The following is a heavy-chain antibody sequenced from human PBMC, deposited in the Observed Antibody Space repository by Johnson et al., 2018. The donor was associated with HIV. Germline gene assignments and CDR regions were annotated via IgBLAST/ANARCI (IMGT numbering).Heavy chain of an antibody. V-gene: IGHV3-30*04. D-gene: IGHD2-2*01. CDR2: ISYDGSNK. CDR1: GFTFSSYA. Sequence: QMLLVESGGGLVQPGRSLRLSCAASGFTFSSYAMHWVRQAPGKGLEWVAVISYDGSNKYYADSVKGRFTISRDNSKNTLYLQMNSLRVEDTALYYCAKDSSPSWRRYDAFDFWGQGTMVTVSS. J-gene: IGHJ3*01. CDR3: AKDSSPSWRRYDAFDF.